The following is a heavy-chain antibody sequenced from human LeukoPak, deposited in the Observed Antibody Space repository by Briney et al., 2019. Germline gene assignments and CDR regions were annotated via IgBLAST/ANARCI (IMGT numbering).Heavy chain of an antibody. CDR1: GGSFSGYY. V-gene: IGHV4-34*01. CDR3: AGSYDSSGYPLSPLDY. CDR2: INHSGST. Sequence: SETLSLTCAVYGGSFSGYYWSWIRQPPGKGLEWIGEINHSGSTNYNPSLKSRVTISVDTSKNQFSLKLSSVTAADTAVYYCAGSYDSSGYPLSPLDYWGQGTLVTVSS. D-gene: IGHD3-22*01. J-gene: IGHJ4*02.